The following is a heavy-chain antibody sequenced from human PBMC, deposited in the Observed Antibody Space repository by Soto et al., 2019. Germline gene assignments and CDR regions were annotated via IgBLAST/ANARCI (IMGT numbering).Heavy chain of an antibody. V-gene: IGHV3-23*01. J-gene: IGHJ5*02. CDR2: IGGSGGST. CDR3: AKVGVAAAGRNWFDP. CDR1: GFTSSSSA. D-gene: IGHD6-13*01. Sequence: EVQLLESGGGFVQPGGSLRLSCAASGFTSSSSAMSWVRQAPGRGLEWVSAIGGSGGSTYYADSVKGRFTISRDNSKNTLYLQMNSLRAEDTAVYYCAKVGVAAAGRNWFDPWGQGTLVTVSS.